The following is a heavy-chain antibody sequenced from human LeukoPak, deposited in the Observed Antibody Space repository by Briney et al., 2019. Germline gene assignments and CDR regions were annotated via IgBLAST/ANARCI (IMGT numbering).Heavy chain of an antibody. Sequence: SETLSLTCTVSGGSISGYYWSWVRQPPGKGLEWIGYIYYSGSTNYNPSLKSRVTISVDTSKNQFSLKLSSVTAADTAVYYCAIYGDYAFDYWGQGTLVTVSS. D-gene: IGHD4-17*01. V-gene: IGHV4-59*08. CDR1: GGSISGYY. CDR3: AIYGDYAFDY. CDR2: IYYSGST. J-gene: IGHJ4*02.